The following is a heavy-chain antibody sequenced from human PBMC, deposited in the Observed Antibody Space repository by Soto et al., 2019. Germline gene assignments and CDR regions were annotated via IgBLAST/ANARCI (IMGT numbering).Heavy chain of an antibody. D-gene: IGHD1-20*01. V-gene: IGHV1-24*01. CDR1: GYTLTELS. J-gene: IGHJ6*02. CDR2: FDPEEGET. Sequence: QVQLVQSGAEVKKPGASVKVSCKVSGYTLTELSMHCVRQAPGKAVEWMGGFDPEEGETIYAQKFQSRVTMTEDTATDTAYMELSSLSSEDTDVYYCATGYPRYYYGMDVWGQGTTVTVSS. CDR3: ATGYPRYYYGMDV.